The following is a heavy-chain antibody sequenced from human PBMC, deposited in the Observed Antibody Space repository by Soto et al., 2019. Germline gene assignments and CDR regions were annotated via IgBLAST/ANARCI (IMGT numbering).Heavy chain of an antibody. Sequence: GGSLRLSCSASGFTFGGYAMSWFRQAPGKGLEWVGFIRSRAYSRTTEYATSVIGRFTISRDDSSGIAYLQMNSLKTEDTAMYYCPRGMYSVYETSPLFFDYWGLGTLVTVSS. CDR2: IRSRAYSRTT. D-gene: IGHD5-12*01. CDR3: PRGMYSVYETSPLFFDY. CDR1: GFTFGGYA. V-gene: IGHV3-49*03. J-gene: IGHJ4*02.